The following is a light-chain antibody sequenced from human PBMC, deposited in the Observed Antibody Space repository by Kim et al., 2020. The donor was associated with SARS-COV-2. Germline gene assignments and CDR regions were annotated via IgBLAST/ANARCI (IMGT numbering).Light chain of an antibody. Sequence: ASVGDRISFTCRASHDIINNLAWYQQKSGKVPKLLIYAATNLQSGVSSRFSGSGSGTHFTLSISNLQPEDVATYYCQRYNTAPWTFGDGTKVDIK. CDR3: QRYNTAPWT. CDR1: HDIINN. CDR2: AAT. V-gene: IGKV1-27*01. J-gene: IGKJ1*01.